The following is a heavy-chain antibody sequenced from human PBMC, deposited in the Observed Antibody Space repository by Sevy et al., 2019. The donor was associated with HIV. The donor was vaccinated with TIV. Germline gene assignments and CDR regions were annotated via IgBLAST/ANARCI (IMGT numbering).Heavy chain of an antibody. CDR2: INQDGSEK. J-gene: IGHJ6*03. V-gene: IGHV3-7*03. CDR3: ARDGHYMDV. Sequence: GSLRLSCAVSGFTFNTYWMSWVRQAPGKGLEWVANINQDGSEKYYVDSVKDRFTISRDNPKNSLYLQMNSLRAEDTAVYYCARDGHYMDVWGKGTTVTVSS. CDR1: GFTFNTYW.